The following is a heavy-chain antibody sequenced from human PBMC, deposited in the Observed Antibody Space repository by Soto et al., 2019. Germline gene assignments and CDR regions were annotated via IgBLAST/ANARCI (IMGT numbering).Heavy chain of an antibody. D-gene: IGHD3-10*01. J-gene: IGHJ4*02. V-gene: IGHV3-33*01. CDR1: GFTFGSYG. CDR2: IWYDGSNK. Sequence: QVQLVESGGGVVQPGRSLRLSCAASGFTFGSYGMHWVRQAPGKGLEWVAVIWYDGSNKYYADSVKGRFTISRDNSKNTLYLQMNSLRAEDTAVYYCARDYRRYYGSGSEYYFDYWGQGTLVTVSS. CDR3: ARDYRRYYGSGSEYYFDY.